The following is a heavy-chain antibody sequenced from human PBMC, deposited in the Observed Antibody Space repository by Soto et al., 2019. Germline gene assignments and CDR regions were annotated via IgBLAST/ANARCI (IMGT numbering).Heavy chain of an antibody. V-gene: IGHV4-4*02. CDR2: IYHSGST. J-gene: IGHJ5*02. CDR1: GGSISSSNW. Sequence: SETLSLTCAVSGGSISSSNWWSWVRQPPGKGLEWIGEIYHSGSTNYNPSLKSRVTISVDKSKNQFSLKLSSVTAADTAVYYCARSYYYGSGSHGWFDPWGQGTLVTVSS. CDR3: ARSYYYGSGSHGWFDP. D-gene: IGHD3-10*01.